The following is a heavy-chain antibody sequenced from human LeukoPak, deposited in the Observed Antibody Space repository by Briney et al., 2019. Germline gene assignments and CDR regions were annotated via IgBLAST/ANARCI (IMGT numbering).Heavy chain of an antibody. D-gene: IGHD2-15*01. CDR3: AKDLRCTDGSCKYFES. Sequence: GGSLRLSCTASGFTFSSYAMNWVRQAPGKGLEWVSGIGAGGTFTYYADSVKGRFTISRDNSRSTLYLHMDSLRAEDTALYYCAKDLRCTDGSCKYFESWGQGTLVTVSS. V-gene: IGHV3-23*01. CDR2: IGAGGTFT. CDR1: GFTFSSYA. J-gene: IGHJ4*02.